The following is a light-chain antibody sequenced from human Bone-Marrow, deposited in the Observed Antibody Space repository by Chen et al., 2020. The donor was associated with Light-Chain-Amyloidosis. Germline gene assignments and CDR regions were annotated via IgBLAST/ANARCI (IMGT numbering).Light chain of an antibody. J-gene: IGKJ4*01. CDR3: QPRSSWVGT. Sequence: EFVLTQSPATLSLSTGERATLSCRARQSIGSDLAWYQQKPGQAPRLLIYDAYNRATGIPARFSGSGSGTDFTLTISSLEPEDFAVYYCQPRSSWVGTFVGGTKLEIK. CDR2: DAY. V-gene: IGKV3-11*01. CDR1: QSIGSD.